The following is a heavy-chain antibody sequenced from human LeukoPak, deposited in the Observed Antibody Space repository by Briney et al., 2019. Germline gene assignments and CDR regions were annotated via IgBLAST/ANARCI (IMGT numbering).Heavy chain of an antibody. J-gene: IGHJ4*02. D-gene: IGHD5-18*01. CDR2: IYYSGST. CDR1: GGSISSYY. V-gene: IGHV4-39*01. Sequence: PSETLSLTCTVSGGSISSYYWGWIRQPPGKGLEWIGSIYYSGSTYYNPSLESRVTISVDTSKNQFSLKLSSVTAADTAVYYCARLAYSYGCFDYWGQGTLVTVSS. CDR3: ARLAYSYGCFDY.